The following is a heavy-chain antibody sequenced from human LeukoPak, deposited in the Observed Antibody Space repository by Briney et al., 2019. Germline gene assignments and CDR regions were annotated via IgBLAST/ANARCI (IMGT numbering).Heavy chain of an antibody. CDR2: IWYDGSNK. V-gene: IGHV3-33*01. CDR3: ARDGQKEGIAAAGTTTPGY. D-gene: IGHD6-13*01. Sequence: GGSLRLSCAASGFTFSSYGMPWVRQAPGKGLEWVAVIWYDGSNKYYADSVKGRFTISRDNSKNTLYLQMNSLRAEDTAVYYCARDGQKEGIAAAGTTTPGYWGQGTLVTVSS. J-gene: IGHJ4*02. CDR1: GFTFSSYG.